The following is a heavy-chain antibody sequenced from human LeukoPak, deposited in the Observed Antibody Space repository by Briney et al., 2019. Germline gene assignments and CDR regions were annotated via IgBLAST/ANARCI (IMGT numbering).Heavy chain of an antibody. CDR1: GGTFSSYA. CDR2: IIPILGIA. J-gene: IGHJ5*02. V-gene: IGHV1-69*04. D-gene: IGHD3-3*01. CDR3: ASGLDFWSGQFSP. Sequence: GASVKVSCKASGGTFSSYAISWVRQAPGQGLEWMGRIIPILGIANYAQKFQGRVTITADKSTSTAYMELSSLRSEDTAVYYCASGLDFWSGQFSPWGQGTLVTVSS.